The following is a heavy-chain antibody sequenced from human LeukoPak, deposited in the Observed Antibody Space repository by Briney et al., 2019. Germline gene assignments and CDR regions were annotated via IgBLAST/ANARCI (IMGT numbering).Heavy chain of an antibody. Sequence: SETLSLTCAVYGGSFSGYYWSWIRQPPGKGLEWIGEINHSGSTNYNPSLKSRVTISVDTSKNQFSLKLSSVTAADTAVYYCARLLYADAFDIWGQGTMVTVSS. CDR2: INHSGST. J-gene: IGHJ3*02. V-gene: IGHV4-34*01. CDR3: ARLLYADAFDI. CDR1: GGSFSGYY. D-gene: IGHD2-8*01.